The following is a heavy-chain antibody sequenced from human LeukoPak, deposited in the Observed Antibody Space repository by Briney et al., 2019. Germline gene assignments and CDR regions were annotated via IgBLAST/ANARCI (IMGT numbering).Heavy chain of an antibody. Sequence: PGGSLRLSCAASGFTFSSYSMNWVRQAPGKGLEWVSSISSSSSYIYYADSVKGRFTISRDNAKSTLYLQMNSLRAEDTAVYYCAKGSKTLLFTRDHYIDVWGKGTTVTISS. D-gene: IGHD2-21*02. CDR2: ISSSSSYI. CDR3: AKGSKTLLFTRDHYIDV. CDR1: GFTFSSYS. J-gene: IGHJ6*03. V-gene: IGHV3-21*01.